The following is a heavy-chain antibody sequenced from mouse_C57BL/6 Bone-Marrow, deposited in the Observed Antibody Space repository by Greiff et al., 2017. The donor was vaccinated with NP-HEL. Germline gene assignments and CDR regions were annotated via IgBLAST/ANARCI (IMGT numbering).Heavy chain of an antibody. CDR1: GYAFSSSW. CDR3: ARSRRQLSLGD. D-gene: IGHD3-2*02. Sequence: VQLQQSGPELVKPGASVKISCKASGYAFSSSWMNWVKQRPGKGLEWIGRIYPGDGDTNYNGKFKGKATLTADKSSSTAYMQLSSLTSEDSAVYFCARSRRQLSLGDWGQGTTLTVSS. J-gene: IGHJ2*01. CDR2: IYPGDGDT. V-gene: IGHV1-82*01.